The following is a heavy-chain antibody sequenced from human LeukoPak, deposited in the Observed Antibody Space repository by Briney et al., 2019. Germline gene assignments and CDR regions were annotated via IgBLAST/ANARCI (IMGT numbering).Heavy chain of an antibody. CDR1: GYSISSGYY. D-gene: IGHD5-24*01. J-gene: IGHJ4*02. CDR2: IYHSGST. CDR3: ARVLGDGYNYPLNTYFDY. V-gene: IGHV4-38-2*02. Sequence: PSETLSLTCTVSGYSISSGYYWGWIRQPPGKGLEWIGSIYHSGSTYYNPSLKSRVTISVDTSKNQFSLKLSSVTAADTAVYYCARVLGDGYNYPLNTYFDYWGQGTLVTVSS.